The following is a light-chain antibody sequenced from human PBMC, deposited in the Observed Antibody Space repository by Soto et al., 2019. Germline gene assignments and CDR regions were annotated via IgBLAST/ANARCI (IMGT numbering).Light chain of an antibody. J-gene: IGKJ4*01. CDR1: QTLNNY. CDR3: QQSFSPLLT. V-gene: IGKV1-39*01. Sequence: DIQMTQSPSSVSASVGDRITITCRASQTLNNYLTWFQQKPGKAPXXXXXXXSXXXSGVPSRFXXXXXXAXXTLTISSLQPEDFATYYCQQSFSPLLTFGGGTKVDIK. CDR2: XXS.